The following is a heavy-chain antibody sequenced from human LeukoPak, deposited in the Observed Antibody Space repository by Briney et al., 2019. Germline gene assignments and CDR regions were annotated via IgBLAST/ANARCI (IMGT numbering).Heavy chain of an antibody. J-gene: IGHJ5*02. D-gene: IGHD3/OR15-3a*01. CDR2: IYHSGST. CDR3: ARARGPNWFDP. Sequence: PSETLSLTCAVSGGSISSGGYSWSWNRQPPGKGLEWIGYIYHSGSTYYNPSLKSRVTIPVDRSKNQFSLKLSSVTAADTAVYYCARARGPNWFDPWGQGTLVTVSS. CDR1: GGSISSGGYS. V-gene: IGHV4-30-2*01.